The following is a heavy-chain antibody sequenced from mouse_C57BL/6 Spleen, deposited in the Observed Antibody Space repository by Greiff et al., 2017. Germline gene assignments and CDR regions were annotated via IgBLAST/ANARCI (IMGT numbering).Heavy chain of an antibody. CDR2: IDPSDSET. J-gene: IGHJ1*03. V-gene: IGHV1-52*01. CDR1: GYTFTSYW. Sequence: VQLQQPGAELVRPGSSVKLSCKASGYTFTSYWMHWVKQRPIQGLEWIGNIDPSDSETHYNQKFKDKATLTVDKSSSTAYMQLSSLTSEGSAVYYCARRRDGYPYWYFDVWGTGTTVTVSS. CDR3: ARRRDGYPYWYFDV. D-gene: IGHD2-3*01.